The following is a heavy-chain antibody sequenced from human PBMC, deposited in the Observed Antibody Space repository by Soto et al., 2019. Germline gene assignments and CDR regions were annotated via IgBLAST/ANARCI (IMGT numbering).Heavy chain of an antibody. CDR2: INPNSGDI. D-gene: IGHD5-18*01. Sequence: ASVKVSCKTSGYTFTGHDLHWVRQAPGQGLEWMGWINPNSGDINYAEKSQGRVTMTRDMSISTAYMELSSLRSDDTAMYYRARGYAYGSFDNWAQGTLVTVSS. CDR1: GYTFTGHD. CDR3: ARGYAYGSFDN. J-gene: IGHJ4*02. V-gene: IGHV1-2*02.